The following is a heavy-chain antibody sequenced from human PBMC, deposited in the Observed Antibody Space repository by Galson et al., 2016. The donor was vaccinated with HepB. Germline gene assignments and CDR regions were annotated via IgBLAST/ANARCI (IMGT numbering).Heavy chain of an antibody. CDR3: ARQIVGVPILGANWIDP. D-gene: IGHD4/OR15-4a*01. CDR1: GGSISSNDFF. CDR2: INYSGST. Sequence: TLSLTCTVSGGSISSNDFFWSWIRQSPGKGLEWIGYINYSGSTYYNPSLQSRVTISVDTSRNQLSLEVKSVTAADTAVYYCARQIVGVPILGANWIDPWGQGVLAAVSS. J-gene: IGHJ5*02. V-gene: IGHV4-30-4*01.